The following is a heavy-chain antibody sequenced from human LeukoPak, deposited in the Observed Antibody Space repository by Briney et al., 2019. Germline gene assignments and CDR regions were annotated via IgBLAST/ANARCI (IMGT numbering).Heavy chain of an antibody. V-gene: IGHV1-2*02. Sequence: ASVKVSCKASRYTFTDYYMYWVRQAPGQGLEWMGWINPNSGGTNYAQKFQGRVTMTRDTSISTAYMELSRLRSDDTAAYYCARGPSGDYWGQGTLVTVSS. J-gene: IGHJ4*02. CDR2: INPNSGGT. CDR3: ARGPSGDY. CDR1: RYTFTDYY.